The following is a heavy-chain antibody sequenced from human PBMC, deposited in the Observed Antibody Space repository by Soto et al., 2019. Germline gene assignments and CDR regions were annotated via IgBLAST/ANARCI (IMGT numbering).Heavy chain of an antibody. CDR1: GGSISSGGYS. V-gene: IGHV4-31*03. CDR2: IYYSGST. J-gene: IGHJ5*02. CDR3: ERSLFP. Sequence: QVQLQESGPGLVKPSQTLSLTCTVSGGSISSGGYSWSWIRQHPGKGLEWIGYIYYSGSTYYNPSLKTRVTTSGDTPKYQFSLKLSSVTAADTAVYYCERSLFPWGQGTLVTVSS.